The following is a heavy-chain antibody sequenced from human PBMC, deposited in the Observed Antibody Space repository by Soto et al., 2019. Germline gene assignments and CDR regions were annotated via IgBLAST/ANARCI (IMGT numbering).Heavy chain of an antibody. V-gene: IGHV1-69*02. J-gene: IGHJ4*02. CDR1: GGTFSSYT. CDR3: ARINDDGDQNSDY. Sequence: QVQLVQSGAEVKKPGSSVKVSCKASGGTFSSYTISWVRQAPGQGLEWMGRIIPILGIANYAQKFQGRVTITADKSTSTAYMELSSLRSEDTAVYYCARINDDGDQNSDYWGQGTLVTVSS. CDR2: IIPILGIA. D-gene: IGHD4-17*01.